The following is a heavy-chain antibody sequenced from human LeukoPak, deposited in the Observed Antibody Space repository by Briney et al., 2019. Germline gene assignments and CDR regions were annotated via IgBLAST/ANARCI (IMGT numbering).Heavy chain of an antibody. Sequence: GASLRLSCAASGFTFSSYAMSWVRQGPGKGLEWVSAISGSGGSTYYADSVKGRFTISRDNSKNTLHLQMDSLRAEDTAVYHCAKTGGSVPSAISGWFDPWGQGTLVTVSS. CDR2: ISGSGGST. CDR3: AKTGGSVPSAISGWFDP. CDR1: GFTFSSYA. V-gene: IGHV3-23*01. J-gene: IGHJ5*02. D-gene: IGHD2-2*01.